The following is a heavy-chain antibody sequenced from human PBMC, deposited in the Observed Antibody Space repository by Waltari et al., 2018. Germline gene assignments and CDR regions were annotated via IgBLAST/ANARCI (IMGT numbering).Heavy chain of an antibody. J-gene: IGHJ4*02. D-gene: IGHD6-13*01. V-gene: IGHV1-3*04. CDR2: INTGNGDT. CDR1: GYTVTSHG. Sequence: QVQLVQSGAEVKKPGASVKVSCMTSGYTVTSHGMHWVRQAPGQRPEWMGWINTGNGDTRYSQKFQIRVTFTRDTSASTVSVELSSLTSEDTAVYYCARGVHSTAWIVDYWGQGTLVTVSS. CDR3: ARGVHSTAWIVDY.